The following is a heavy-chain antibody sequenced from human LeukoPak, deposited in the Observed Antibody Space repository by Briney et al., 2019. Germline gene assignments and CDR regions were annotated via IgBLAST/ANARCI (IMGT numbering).Heavy chain of an antibody. J-gene: IGHJ4*02. CDR3: ARHELDAPQYSSGWFDY. Sequence: SEPLSLTYTVSGGSIRSIRYYLGWIRQPPGKGLEWMGSIYYSGSTYYNPSLKSRVTIFVVTSKNQFSLKLSSVAAADTAVYYCARHELDAPQYSSGWFDYWGQGTLVTVSS. CDR1: GGSIRSIRYY. D-gene: IGHD6-19*01. CDR2: IYYSGST. V-gene: IGHV4-39*01.